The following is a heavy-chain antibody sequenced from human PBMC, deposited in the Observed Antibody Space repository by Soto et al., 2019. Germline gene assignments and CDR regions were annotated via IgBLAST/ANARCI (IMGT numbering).Heavy chain of an antibody. J-gene: IGHJ5*02. CDR1: GFTFSSYA. D-gene: IGHD6-13*01. CDR3: AKTHTATADTGWFDP. Sequence: EVQLLESGGGLVQPGGSLRLSCAASGFTFSSYAMTWVRQAPGKGLEWVSAISGSGDKTYYATSVKGRFTISRDNSKNTLYLQMNSLRAEDTAVYYCAKTHTATADTGWFDPWGQGTLVTVSS. CDR2: ISGSGDKT. V-gene: IGHV3-23*01.